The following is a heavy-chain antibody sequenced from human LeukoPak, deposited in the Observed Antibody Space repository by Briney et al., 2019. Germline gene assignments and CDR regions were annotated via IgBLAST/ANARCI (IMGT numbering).Heavy chain of an antibody. V-gene: IGHV4-61*01. CDR1: GGSVSSGSYY. D-gene: IGHD3-3*01. Sequence: PSETLSLTCTVSGGSVSSGSYYWSWIRQPPGKGLEWIGYIYYSGSTNYNPSLKSLVTISVDTSKNQFSLRLSSVTAADTAVYYCARDLSLEWYYDMDVWGQGTTVTVSS. CDR2: IYYSGST. CDR3: ARDLSLEWYYDMDV. J-gene: IGHJ6*02.